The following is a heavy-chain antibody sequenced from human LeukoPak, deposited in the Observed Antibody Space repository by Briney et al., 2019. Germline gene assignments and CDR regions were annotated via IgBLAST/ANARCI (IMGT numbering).Heavy chain of an antibody. CDR3: ARDSEDPFDY. CDR1: GFTFSTYS. Sequence: PGGSLRLSCAASGFTFSTYSMNWVRQAPGKGLEWVSSISRSSSYKKYADSLMGRFTISRDNAKNSLYLQMNSLRADDTAVYYCARDSEDPFDYWGQGTLVTVSS. CDR2: ISRSSSYK. J-gene: IGHJ4*02. V-gene: IGHV3-21*01.